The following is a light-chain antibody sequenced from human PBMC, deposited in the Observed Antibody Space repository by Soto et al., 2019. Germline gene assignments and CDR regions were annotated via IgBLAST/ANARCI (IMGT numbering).Light chain of an antibody. CDR1: QDISNS. CDR2: DAS. CDR3: QQYNTSSWT. J-gene: IGKJ1*01. V-gene: IGKV1-5*01. Sequence: DIQMTQSPSSLSTSVGERVTITCQASQDISNSLNWYQQKPGKAPKVLIYDASSLESGVPSRFSGSGSGTEFTLTISSLQSDDFATYYCQQYNTSSWTFGQGTKVDIK.